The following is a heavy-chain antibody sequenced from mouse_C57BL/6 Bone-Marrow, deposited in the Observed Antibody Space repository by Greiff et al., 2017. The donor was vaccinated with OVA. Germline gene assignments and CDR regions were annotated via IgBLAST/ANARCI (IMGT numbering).Heavy chain of an antibody. J-gene: IGHJ4*01. D-gene: IGHD1-1*01. CDR1: GYTFTEYT. CDR2: FYPGSGSI. V-gene: IGHV1-62-2*01. Sequence: QVQLQQSGAELVKPGASVKLSCKASGYTFTEYTIHWVKQRSGQGLEWIGWFYPGSGSIKYNEKFKDKATLTAAKSSSTVYMELSRLTSEDSAVYFCARHPLYYYGSSYDYYAMDYWGQGTSVTVSS. CDR3: ARHPLYYYGSSYDYYAMDY.